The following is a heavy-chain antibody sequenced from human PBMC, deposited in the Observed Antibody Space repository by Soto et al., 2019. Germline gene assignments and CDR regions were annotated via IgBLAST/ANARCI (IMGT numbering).Heavy chain of an antibody. J-gene: IGHJ4*02. D-gene: IGHD3-3*01. Sequence: GGSLRLPCAASGFTFANYAISWVRQAPWKGLEWVSGLGGSGGGTYYADSVKSRFTISRDNSKTTVYLQMNSLRAEDTAFYYCARLRSVYITGFDFLGLGTLVTVSS. CDR1: GFTFANYA. CDR2: LGGSGGGT. V-gene: IGHV3-23*01. CDR3: ARLRSVYITGFDF.